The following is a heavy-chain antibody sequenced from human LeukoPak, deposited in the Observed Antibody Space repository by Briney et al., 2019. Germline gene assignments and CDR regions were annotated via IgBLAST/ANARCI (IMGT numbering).Heavy chain of an antibody. CDR1: GGSISSSSYY. Sequence: SETLSLTCTVSGGSISSSSYYWSWIRQPPGKGLEWIGNIFYSGSTKYNPSLKSRVTISVDTSKNQFSLKLSSVTAADTAVYYCARYDSSGFYQYYFDYWGQGTLVTVSS. D-gene: IGHD3-22*01. CDR3: ARYDSSGFYQYYFDY. J-gene: IGHJ4*02. CDR2: IFYSGST. V-gene: IGHV4-61*01.